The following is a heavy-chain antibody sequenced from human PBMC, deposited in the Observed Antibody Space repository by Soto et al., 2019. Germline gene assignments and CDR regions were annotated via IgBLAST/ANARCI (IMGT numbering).Heavy chain of an antibody. Sequence: ASVKVSCKASGGTFSSYTISWVRQAPGQGLEWMGRIIPILGIANYAQKFQGRVTITADKSTSTAYMELRSLRSDDTAVFFCARGSGNLGVWDYFFDYWGQGTLVTVSS. CDR1: GGTFSSYT. V-gene: IGHV1-69*02. CDR2: IIPILGIA. J-gene: IGHJ4*02. D-gene: IGHD3-10*01. CDR3: ARGSGNLGVWDYFFDY.